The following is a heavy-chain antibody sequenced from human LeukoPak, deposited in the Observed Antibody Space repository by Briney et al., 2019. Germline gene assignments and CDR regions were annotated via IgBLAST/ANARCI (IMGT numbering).Heavy chain of an antibody. V-gene: IGHV4-61*01. J-gene: IGHJ4*02. CDR1: DDSVSSDRYY. Sequence: SETLSLTCSVSDDSVSSDRYYWSWLRQPPGKGLEWIGFNGGTKYNPSLKSRVTILGDTSKNQFSLKLSSVTAADTAVYYCARGGGPGYSYGYDYWGQGTLVTVSS. CDR3: ARGGGPGYSYGYDY. D-gene: IGHD5-18*01. CDR2: NGGT.